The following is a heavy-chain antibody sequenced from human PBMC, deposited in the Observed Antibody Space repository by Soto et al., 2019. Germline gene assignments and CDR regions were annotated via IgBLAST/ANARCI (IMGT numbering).Heavy chain of an antibody. CDR1: GYTFTSYG. Sequence: GASVKVSCKASGYTFTSYGISWVRQAPGQGLDWMGWISAYNGNTNYAQKLQGRVTMTTDTSTSTAYMELRSLRSDDTAVYYCARDRVLVPGIVGATDFDYWGQGTLVTVSS. V-gene: IGHV1-18*01. J-gene: IGHJ4*02. CDR3: ARDRVLVPGIVGATDFDY. CDR2: ISAYNGNT. D-gene: IGHD1-26*01.